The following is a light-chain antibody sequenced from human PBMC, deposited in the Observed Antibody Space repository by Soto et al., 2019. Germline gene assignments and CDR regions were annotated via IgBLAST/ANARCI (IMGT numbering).Light chain of an antibody. CDR3: QQSYSTPRWT. J-gene: IGKJ1*01. CDR1: QSISSY. Sequence: DIQMTQSPSSLSASVGDRVTITCRASQSISSYLNWYQQKPGKAPKLRIYAASSLQSGVPSRFSGSGSGTDFPLTISSLQPEDFATYYCQQSYSTPRWTFGQGTKVEIK. CDR2: AAS. V-gene: IGKV1-39*01.